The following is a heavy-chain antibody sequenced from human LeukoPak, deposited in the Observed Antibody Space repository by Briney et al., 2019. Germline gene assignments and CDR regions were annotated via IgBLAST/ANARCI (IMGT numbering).Heavy chain of an antibody. Sequence: PSETLSLTCTVSGGSICSYYWSWIRQPPGKGLEWIGYIYYSGSTNYNPSLKSRVTISVDTSKNQFSLKLSSVTAADTAVYYCARDDGTGGFDYWGQGTLVTVSS. D-gene: IGHD7-27*01. CDR1: GGSICSYY. CDR2: IYYSGST. V-gene: IGHV4-59*01. CDR3: ARDDGTGGFDY. J-gene: IGHJ4*02.